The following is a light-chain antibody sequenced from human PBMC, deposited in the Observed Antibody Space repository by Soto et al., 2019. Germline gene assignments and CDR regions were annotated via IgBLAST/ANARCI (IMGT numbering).Light chain of an antibody. CDR3: QQYYSSPRT. J-gene: IGKJ5*01. CDR2: AAS. Sequence: DIQINQSPSTLPASVGDRVTITFRASQTISSWLAWYQQKRGKAPKLLIYAASTLQSGVPSRFRGSGSGTDFTLTISCLQSEDFATYYCQQYYSSPRTFGQGTRVEIK. CDR1: QTISSW. V-gene: IGKV1-5*01.